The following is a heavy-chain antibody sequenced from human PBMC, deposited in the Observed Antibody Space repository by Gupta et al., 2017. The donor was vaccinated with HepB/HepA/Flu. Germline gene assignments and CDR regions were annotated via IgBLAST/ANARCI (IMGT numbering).Heavy chain of an antibody. J-gene: IGHJ6*02. CDR3: ARGPGGDYGELYYYGRDV. Sequence: QVQLQQWGAGLLRPSETLSLTCAVHGGSLSGYHWTWIRKPPGKGLEWIGEINYSGRTHYKPSLKSRVSISIDTSKNQFALELNSGTAADTSVYYCARGPGGDYGELYYYGRDVWGQGTTVTVSS. D-gene: IGHD4-17*01. CDR2: INYSGRT. CDR1: GGSLSGYH. V-gene: IGHV4-34*01.